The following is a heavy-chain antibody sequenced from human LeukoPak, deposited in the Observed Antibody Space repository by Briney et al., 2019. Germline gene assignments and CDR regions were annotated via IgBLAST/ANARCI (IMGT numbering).Heavy chain of an antibody. CDR3: ARDYDSIATVGDY. Sequence: SETLSVTCAVDGGSFSGDYWSWICQRPGKGREWIGSINYSGSTYYNPSLKSRVTISVDTSKNQFSLKLSSVTAADTAVYYCARDYDSIATVGDYWGQGTLVTVSS. J-gene: IGHJ4*02. D-gene: IGHD3-22*01. CDR2: INYSGST. CDR1: GGSFSGDY. V-gene: IGHV4-34*01.